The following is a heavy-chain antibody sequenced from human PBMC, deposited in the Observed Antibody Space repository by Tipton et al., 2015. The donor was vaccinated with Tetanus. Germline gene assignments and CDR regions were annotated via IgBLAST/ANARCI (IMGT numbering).Heavy chain of an antibody. Sequence: SLRLSCAASGFTFSSYAMSWVRQAPGKGLEWVSIISGSGTNTFCADSVKGRFTISRDNFENTLYLQMISLTAEDTAVYYCASGRWGRRLAITVPFDEWGRGTLVTVSS. V-gene: IGHV3-23*01. CDR2: ISGSGTNT. D-gene: IGHD3-16*01. J-gene: IGHJ4*02. CDR1: GFTFSSYA. CDR3: ASGRWGRRLAITVPFDE.